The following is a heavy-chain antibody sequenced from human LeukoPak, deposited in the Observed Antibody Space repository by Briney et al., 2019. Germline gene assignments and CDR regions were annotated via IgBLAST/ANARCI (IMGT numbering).Heavy chain of an antibody. CDR2: ISWNSASV. CDR1: GFTFDDYG. J-gene: IGHJ4*02. D-gene: IGHD6-13*01. Sequence: GGSLRLSCEASGFTFDDYGMHWVRQAPGKGLEWVSTISWNSASVGYVDSVKGRFTISRDNAKMTLYLQMNSLRPEDTALCYCAKDYGYSSSWYDYWGQGTLVTVSS. V-gene: IGHV3-9*01. CDR3: AKDYGYSSSWYDY.